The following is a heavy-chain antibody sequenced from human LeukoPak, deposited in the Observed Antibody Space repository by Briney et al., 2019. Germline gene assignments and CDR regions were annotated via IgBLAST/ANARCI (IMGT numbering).Heavy chain of an antibody. V-gene: IGHV3-30*18. D-gene: IGHD5-12*01. J-gene: IGHJ4*02. CDR2: ISYDGSNK. CDR3: AKDSKWLRLSGLFDY. CDR1: GFTFSSYG. Sequence: GGSLRLSCAASGFTFSSYGMHWVRQAPGKGLEWVAVISYDGSNKYYADSVKGRFTISRDNSKNTLYLQMNSLRAEDTAVYYCAKDSKWLRLSGLFDYWGQGTLATVSS.